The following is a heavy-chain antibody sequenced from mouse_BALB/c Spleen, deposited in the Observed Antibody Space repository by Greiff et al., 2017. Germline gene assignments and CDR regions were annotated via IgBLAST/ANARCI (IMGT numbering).Heavy chain of an antibody. J-gene: IGHJ3*01. D-gene: IGHD2-3*01. CDR1: GYTFTSYV. CDR3: ARDGYYDWFAY. Sequence: VQLQQSGPELVKPGASVKMSCKASGYTFTSYVMHWVKQKPGQGLEWIGYINPYNDGTKYNEKFKGKATLTSNKSSSTAYMELSSLTSEDSAVYYCARDGYYDWFAYWGQGTLVTVSA. CDR2: INPYNDGT. V-gene: IGHV1-14*01.